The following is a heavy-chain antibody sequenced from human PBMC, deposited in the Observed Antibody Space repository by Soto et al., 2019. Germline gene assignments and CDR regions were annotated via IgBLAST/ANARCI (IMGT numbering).Heavy chain of an antibody. Sequence: GSLLLSCAASGCTFSSYWMSWVRQAPGKGLEWVANIKQDGSEKYYVDSVKGRFTISRDNAKNSLYLQMNSLRAEDTAVYYCARHTIEAAGRGWFDAWGPVTLVPLSA. V-gene: IGHV3-7*03. J-gene: IGHJ5*02. CDR2: IKQDGSEK. CDR3: ARHTIEAAGRGWFDA. D-gene: IGHD6-13*01. CDR1: GCTFSSYW.